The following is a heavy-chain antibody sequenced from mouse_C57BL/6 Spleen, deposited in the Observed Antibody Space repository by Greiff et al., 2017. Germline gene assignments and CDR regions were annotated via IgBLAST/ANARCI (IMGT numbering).Heavy chain of an antibody. Sequence: VQLQQPGAELVKPGASVKLSCKASGYTFTSYWMHWVKQRPGQGLEWIGMIHPNSGSTNYNEKFKSKATLTVDKSSSTAYMQRSSLTSEDSAVYYCAREGGSPAWFAYWGQGTLVTVSA. CDR3: AREGGSPAWFAY. CDR2: IHPNSGST. J-gene: IGHJ3*01. V-gene: IGHV1-64*01. CDR1: GYTFTSYW.